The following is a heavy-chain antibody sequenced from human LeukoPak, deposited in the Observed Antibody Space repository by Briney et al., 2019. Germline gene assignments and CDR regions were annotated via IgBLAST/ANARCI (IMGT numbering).Heavy chain of an antibody. CDR1: GDSISGSY. CDR2: IYYSGST. J-gene: IGHJ4*02. D-gene: IGHD3-22*01. Sequence: SETLSLTCTVSGDSISGSYWNWLRQPPGKGLEWIGYIYYSGSTNYNPSLQSRVTISIDTSKIQFSLKLNSVTAADTAVYYCARGPSRGSSGYYDFWGPGTLVTVSS. V-gene: IGHV4-59*01. CDR3: ARGPSRGSSGYYDF.